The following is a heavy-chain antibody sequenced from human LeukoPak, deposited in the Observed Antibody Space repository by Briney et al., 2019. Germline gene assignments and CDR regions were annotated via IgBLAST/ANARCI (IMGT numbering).Heavy chain of an antibody. CDR3: TRDARTTVTTEFDY. Sequence: GRSLRLSCTASGFTFGDYAMSWFRQAPGKGLEWVGFIRSKAYGGTTEYAASVKGRFTISRDDSKSIAYLQMNSLKTEDTAVYYCTRDARTTVTTEFDYWGQGTLVTVSS. J-gene: IGHJ4*02. CDR2: IRSKAYGGTT. CDR1: GFTFGDYA. V-gene: IGHV3-49*03. D-gene: IGHD4-17*01.